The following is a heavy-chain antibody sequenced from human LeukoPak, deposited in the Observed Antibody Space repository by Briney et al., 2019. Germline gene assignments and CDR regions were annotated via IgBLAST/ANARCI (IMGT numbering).Heavy chain of an antibody. V-gene: IGHV3-30*03. CDR1: GFTFSSYG. CDR3: ARGSRRAIWRGNEPQGVVGGFDY. Sequence: PGGSLRLSCAASGFTFSSYGMHWVRQAPGKGLEWVAVISYDGSNKYYADSVKGRFTISRDNAKNSLYLQMNSLRAEDTAVYYCARGSRRAIWRGNEPQGVVGGFDYWGQGTLVTVSS. CDR2: ISYDGSNK. J-gene: IGHJ4*02. D-gene: IGHD3-16*01.